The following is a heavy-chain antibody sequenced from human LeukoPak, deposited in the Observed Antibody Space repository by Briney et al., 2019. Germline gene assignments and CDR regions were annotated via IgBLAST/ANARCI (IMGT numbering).Heavy chain of an antibody. CDR1: GGSISSYY. J-gene: IGHJ4*02. CDR3: ARDSPTGMTTPFDY. Sequence: SETLSLTCTVSGGSISSYYWGWIRQPPGKGLEWIGSIYHSGSTYYNPSLKSRVTISVDTSKNQFSLKLSSVTAADTAVYYCARDSPTGMTTPFDYWGQGTLVTVSS. V-gene: IGHV4-38-2*02. D-gene: IGHD3-10*01. CDR2: IYHSGST.